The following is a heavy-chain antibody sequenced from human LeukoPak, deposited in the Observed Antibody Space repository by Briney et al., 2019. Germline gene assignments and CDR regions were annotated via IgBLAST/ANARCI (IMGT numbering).Heavy chain of an antibody. J-gene: IGHJ4*02. CDR1: GFTFSDYY. CDR3: ARGGDLYSSSSSYFDY. V-gene: IGHV3-11*01. D-gene: IGHD6-6*01. Sequence: PGGSLRLSCAASGFTFSDYYMSWLRQAPGKGLEWVSYISSSGSTIHYADSVKGRFTISRDNAKNSLYLQMNSLRAEDTAVYYCARGGDLYSSSSSYFDYWGQGTLVTVSS. CDR2: ISSSGSTI.